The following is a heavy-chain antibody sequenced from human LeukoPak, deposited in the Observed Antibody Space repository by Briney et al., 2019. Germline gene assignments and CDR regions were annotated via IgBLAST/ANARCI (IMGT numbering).Heavy chain of an antibody. CDR1: GDTFSSYA. J-gene: IGHJ4*02. CDR3: ARGRMAGTYVFDY. D-gene: IGHD6-19*01. V-gene: IGHV1-69*13. Sequence: SVKVSCKASGDTFSSYAISWVRQAPGQGLEWMGGIIPIFGTANYAQKFQGRVTITADESTSTAYMELTSLRSEDTAVYYCARGRMAGTYVFDYWGQGTLVTVSS. CDR2: IIPIFGTA.